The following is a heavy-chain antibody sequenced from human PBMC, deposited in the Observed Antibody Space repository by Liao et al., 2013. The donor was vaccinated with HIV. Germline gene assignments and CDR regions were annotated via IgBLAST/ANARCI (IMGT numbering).Heavy chain of an antibody. V-gene: IGHV4-39*07. CDR1: GGSINNNNYY. CDR3: ARERGRGYSGYDPEAFDI. D-gene: IGHD5-12*01. J-gene: IGHJ3*02. Sequence: QVQLQESGPGLVKPSETLSLTCSVSGGSINNNNYYWAWIRQPPGKGLEWIATVYFNGDTYYNPSFKSRVTVSMDKSENQLSLRLSSVTAADTAVYYCARERGRGYSGYDPEAFDIWGQGTMVTVSS. CDR2: VYFNGDT.